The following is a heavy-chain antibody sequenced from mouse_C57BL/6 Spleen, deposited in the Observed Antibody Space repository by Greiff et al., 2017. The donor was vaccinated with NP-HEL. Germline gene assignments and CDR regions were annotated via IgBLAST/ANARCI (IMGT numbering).Heavy chain of an antibody. CDR3: AGLRAWFAY. Sequence: VQLQQSGAELARPGASVKMSCKASGYTFTSYTMHWVKQRPGQGLEWIGYINPSSGYTKYNQKFKDKATLTADKSSSTAYMQLSSLTSEDSAVYYCAGLRAWFAYWGQGTLVTVSA. CDR2: INPSSGYT. J-gene: IGHJ3*01. V-gene: IGHV1-4*01. CDR1: GYTFTSYT.